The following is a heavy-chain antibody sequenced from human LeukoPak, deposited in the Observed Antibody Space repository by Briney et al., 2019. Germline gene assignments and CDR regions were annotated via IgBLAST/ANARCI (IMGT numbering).Heavy chain of an antibody. V-gene: IGHV1-69*13. CDR2: IIPIFGTA. Sequence: SVKVSCKASGYTFTGYYMHWVRQAPGQGLEWMGGIIPIFGTANYAQKFQGRVTITADESTSTAYMELSSLRSEDTAVYYCKSDDAFDIWGQGTMVTVSS. J-gene: IGHJ3*02. CDR3: KSDDAFDI. CDR1: GYTFTGYY.